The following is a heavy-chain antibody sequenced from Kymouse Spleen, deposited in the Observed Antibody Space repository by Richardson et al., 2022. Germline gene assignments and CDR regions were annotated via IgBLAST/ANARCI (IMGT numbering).Heavy chain of an antibody. CDR1: GFTFSSYS. CDR2: ISSSSSTI. Sequence: EVQLVESGGGLVQPGGSLRLSCAASGFTFSSYSMNWVRQAPGKGLEWVSYISSSSSTIYYADSVKGRFTISRDNAKNSLYLQMNSLRDEDTAVYYCARDGGTMVRGVIWFDPWGQGTLVTVSS. CDR3: ARDGGTMVRGVIWFDP. V-gene: IGHV3-48*02. J-gene: IGHJ5*02. D-gene: IGHD3-10*01.